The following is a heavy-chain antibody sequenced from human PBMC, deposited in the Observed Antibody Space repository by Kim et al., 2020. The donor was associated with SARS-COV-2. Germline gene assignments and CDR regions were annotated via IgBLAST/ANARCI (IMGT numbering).Heavy chain of an antibody. J-gene: IGHJ4*02. Sequence: GGSLRLSCAGSGFIFSNFAMTWVRQAPGKGLEWVSSIPGNSGRTNHADSVKGRFTISRDNSKNMLYLQMNSLRSEDTALYYCVKDSGVVATEYYDHWGQGILVTVSS. D-gene: IGHD2-15*01. CDR1: GFIFSNFA. V-gene: IGHV3-23*01. CDR3: VKDSGVVATEYYDH. CDR2: IPGNSGRT.